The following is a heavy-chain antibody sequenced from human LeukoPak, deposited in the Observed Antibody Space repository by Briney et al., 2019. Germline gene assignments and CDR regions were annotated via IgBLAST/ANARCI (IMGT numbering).Heavy chain of an antibody. V-gene: IGHV2-5*02. CDR1: GFSLSTSGVG. CDR3: AHIPSSGQQLVGSGFDY. Sequence: SGPTLVKPTQTLTLTCTFSGFSLSTSGVGVGWIRQPPGKALEWLALIYWDDDKRYSPSLKSRLTITKDTSKNQVVLTMTNMDPVDTATYYCAHIPSSGQQLVGSGFDYWGQGTLVTVSS. CDR2: IYWDDDK. D-gene: IGHD6-13*01. J-gene: IGHJ4*02.